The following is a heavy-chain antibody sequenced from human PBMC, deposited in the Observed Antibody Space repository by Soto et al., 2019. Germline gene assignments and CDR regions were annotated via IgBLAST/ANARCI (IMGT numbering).Heavy chain of an antibody. D-gene: IGHD1-20*01. CDR1: VGTMRRCY. V-gene: IGHV4-59*01. CDR3: ARDRDNWREHDAFDI. Sequence: PEKLRDTCSVSVGTMRRCYWSGCRQPPGKGLEWIGYIYYTGRTNSKPYLKSRVTISLDTSKNQFSLKLSSVTAADTAVYYCARDRDNWREHDAFDILCQWTLVT. J-gene: IGHJ3*02. CDR2: IYYTGRT.